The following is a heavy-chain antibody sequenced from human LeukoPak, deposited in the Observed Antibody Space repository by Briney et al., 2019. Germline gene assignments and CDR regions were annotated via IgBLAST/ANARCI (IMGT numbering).Heavy chain of an antibody. CDR1: GGSFSGYY. CDR2: INHSGST. Sequence: SETLSLTCAVYGGSFSGYYWSWIRQPPGKGLEWIGEINHSGSTNYNPSLKSVVTISVDTSKNQFSLKLSSVTAADTAVYYCAKDSAKKYDDYWGQGTLVTVSS. V-gene: IGHV4-34*01. J-gene: IGHJ4*02. D-gene: IGHD2/OR15-2a*01. CDR3: AKDSAKKYDDY.